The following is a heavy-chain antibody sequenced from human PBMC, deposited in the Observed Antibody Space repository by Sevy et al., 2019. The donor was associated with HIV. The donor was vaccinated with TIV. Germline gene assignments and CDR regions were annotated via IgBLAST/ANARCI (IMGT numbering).Heavy chain of an antibody. Sequence: GGSLRLSCAASGFTFSSYEMNWVRQAPGKGLEWVSYISSSGSPIYYADSAKGRFTISRDNAKNSLYLQMNSLRAEDTGVYYCARDLPGDSRMDVWGQGTTVTVSS. CDR3: ARDLPGDSRMDV. CDR2: ISSSGSPI. V-gene: IGHV3-48*03. D-gene: IGHD3-22*01. CDR1: GFTFSSYE. J-gene: IGHJ6*02.